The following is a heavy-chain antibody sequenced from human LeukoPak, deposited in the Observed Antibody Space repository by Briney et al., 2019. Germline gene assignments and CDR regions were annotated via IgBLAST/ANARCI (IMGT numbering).Heavy chain of an antibody. CDR1: DFNINNNY. D-gene: IGHD3-10*01. CDR3: AGGTYYGSGARPGYFDH. CDR2: IDNFGSI. J-gene: IGHJ4*02. V-gene: IGHV3-53*01. Sequence: GGSLRLSCAAPDFNINNNYMNWVREAPGKGLEWVSLIDNFGSIYYRDSVKGRFTISRDISKSTVYLHMNNLSAEDTAVYYCAGGTYYGSGARPGYFDHWGQGILVTVSS.